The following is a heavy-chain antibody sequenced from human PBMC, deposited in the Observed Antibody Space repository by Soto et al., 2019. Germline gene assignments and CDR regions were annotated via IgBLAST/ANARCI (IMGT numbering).Heavy chain of an antibody. J-gene: IGHJ6*03. CDR2: IYYSGST. CDR1: GGSISSFY. D-gene: IGHD6-6*01. CDR3: ARASTGWEQLVRGSRDYYYYYMDV. V-gene: IGHV4-59*01. Sequence: SETLSLTCTVSGGSISSFYWSWIRQPPGKGLEWIGYIYYSGSTNYNPSLKSRVTISVDTSKNQFSLKLSPVTAADTAVYYCARASTGWEQLVRGSRDYYYYYMDVWGKGTTVTVSS.